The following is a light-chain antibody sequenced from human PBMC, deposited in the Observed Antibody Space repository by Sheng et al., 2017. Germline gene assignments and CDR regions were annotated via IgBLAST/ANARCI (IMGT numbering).Light chain of an antibody. J-gene: IGLJ2*01. CDR3: YSAADNNRV. CDR2: KDT. V-gene: IGLV3-27*01. CDR1: VLAKKY. Sequence: SDELTQPSSVSVSPGQTARITCSGDVLAKKYARWFQQKPGQAPVLVIYKDTERPSGIPERFSGSSSGTTVTLTISGAQVEDEADYYCYSAADNNRVFGGGTKLTVL.